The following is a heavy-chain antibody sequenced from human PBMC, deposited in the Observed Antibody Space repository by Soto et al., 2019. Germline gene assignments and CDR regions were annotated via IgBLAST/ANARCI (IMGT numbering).Heavy chain of an antibody. D-gene: IGHD5-18*01. Sequence: EASVKVSCKASGYTFTGYYMHWERQAPGQGLEWMGWINPNSGGTNYAQKFQGRVTMTRDTSISTAYMELSRLRSDDTAVYYCARDLALGYSYGPDYWGQGTLVTVSS. CDR2: INPNSGGT. CDR1: GYTFTGYY. V-gene: IGHV1-2*02. J-gene: IGHJ4*02. CDR3: ARDLALGYSYGPDY.